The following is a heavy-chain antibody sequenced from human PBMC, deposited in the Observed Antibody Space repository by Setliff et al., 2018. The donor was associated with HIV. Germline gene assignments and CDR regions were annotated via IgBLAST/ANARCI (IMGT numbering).Heavy chain of an antibody. CDR1: GFTYDDYA. CDR2: ISWNSVGI. V-gene: IGHV3-9*01. J-gene: IGHJ5*02. CDR3: ARDRGTPDKCFDP. Sequence: GGSLRLSCVASGFTYDDYAMHWVRQVPGKGLEWVSGISWNSVGIGYVDSVKGRFTISRDNAKNSLYLQVNNLRAEDTAVYYCARDRGTPDKCFDPWGQGTPVTSPQ. D-gene: IGHD3-16*01.